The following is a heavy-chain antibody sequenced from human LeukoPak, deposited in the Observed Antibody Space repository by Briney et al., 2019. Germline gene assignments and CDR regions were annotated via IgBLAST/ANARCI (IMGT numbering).Heavy chain of an antibody. CDR1: GGSISSGGYY. J-gene: IGHJ4*02. V-gene: IGHV4-31*03. D-gene: IGHD6-13*01. CDR3: ARAHSSSWYYFDY. Sequence: SETLSLTCTVSGGSISSGGYYRSWIRQHPGKGLEWIGYIYYSGSTYYNPSLKSRVTISVDTSKSQFSLNLSSVNAADTAVYYCARAHSSSWYYFDYWGQGTLVTVSS. CDR2: IYYSGST.